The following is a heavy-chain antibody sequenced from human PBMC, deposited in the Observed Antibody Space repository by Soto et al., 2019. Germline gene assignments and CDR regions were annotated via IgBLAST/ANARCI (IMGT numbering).Heavy chain of an antibody. Sequence: QVQLQESGPGLVKPSQTLSLTCAVSGGSINSGGYYWSWIRQHQGKGLEWIGCIYYSGNTYYNPSLKSRVIISVDTSMNQFSLKLSSVTAADTAVYYCARVSTLGYCSGGSCYRIDSWGQGTLLTVSS. J-gene: IGHJ4*02. CDR3: ARVSTLGYCSGGSCYRIDS. CDR1: GGSINSGGYY. D-gene: IGHD2-15*01. CDR2: IYYSGNT. V-gene: IGHV4-31*11.